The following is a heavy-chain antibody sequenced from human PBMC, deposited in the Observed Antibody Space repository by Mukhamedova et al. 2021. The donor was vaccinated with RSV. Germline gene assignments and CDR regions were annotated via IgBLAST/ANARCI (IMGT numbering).Heavy chain of an antibody. CDR3: AKGRDGYNSEFVDY. D-gene: IGHD5-24*01. J-gene: IGHJ4*02. CDR2: GGST. V-gene: IGHV3-23*01. Sequence: GGSTYYADSVKGRFTISRDNSKNTLYLQMNSPRAEDTAVYYCAKGRDGYNSEFVDYWGQGTLVTVSS.